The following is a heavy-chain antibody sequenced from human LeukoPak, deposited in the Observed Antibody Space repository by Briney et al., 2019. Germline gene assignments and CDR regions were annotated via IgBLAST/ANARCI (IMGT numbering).Heavy chain of an antibody. J-gene: IGHJ4*02. CDR2: IYTSGST. D-gene: IGHD5-12*01. CDR3: ARESSGCYYDY. CDR1: GGSISRYY. Sequence: SETLSLTCTVSGGSISRYYWNWIRQPAGKELEWIGRIYTSGSTNYNPSLKSRVTMSVDTSKNQFSLKLNSVTAADTAVYYCARESSGCYYDYWGQGTLVTVSS. V-gene: IGHV4-4*07.